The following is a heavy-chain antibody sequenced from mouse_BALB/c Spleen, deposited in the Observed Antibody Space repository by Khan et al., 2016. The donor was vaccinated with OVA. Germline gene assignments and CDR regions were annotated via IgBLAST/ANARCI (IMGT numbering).Heavy chain of an antibody. V-gene: IGHV1-5*01. Sequence: VQLQQSGTVLARPGASVKMSCKASGYTFTNYWMHWVKQRPGQGLEWIGTIYPGNSDTNYNQKFTGKAKLTAVTSTSTAYMVLSSLTIEDSAVYYVARNGFGNYEIWDYWGQGTTLTVSS. J-gene: IGHJ2*01. CDR3: ARNGFGNYEIWDY. D-gene: IGHD2-1*01. CDR2: IYPGNSDT. CDR1: GYTFTNYW.